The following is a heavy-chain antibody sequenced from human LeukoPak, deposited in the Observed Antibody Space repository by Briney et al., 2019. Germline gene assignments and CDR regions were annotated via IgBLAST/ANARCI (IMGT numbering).Heavy chain of an antibody. CDR3: ARVQPEPGYCSGGSCYGQYYYGMDV. Sequence: SETLSLTCTVSGGSISSGDYYWSWIRQPPGKGLEWIGYIYYSGSTFYNPSLKSRLTISVDTSKNQFSLKLSSVTAADTAVYYCARVQPEPGYCSGGSCYGQYYYGMDVWGQGTTVTVSS. J-gene: IGHJ6*02. D-gene: IGHD2-15*01. V-gene: IGHV4-30-4*01. CDR1: GGSISSGDYY. CDR2: IYYSGST.